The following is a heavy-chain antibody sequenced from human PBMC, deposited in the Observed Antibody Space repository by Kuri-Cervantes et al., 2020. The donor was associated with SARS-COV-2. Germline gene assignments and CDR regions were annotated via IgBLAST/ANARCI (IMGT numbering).Heavy chain of an antibody. V-gene: IGHV3-49*03. Sequence: GESLKISCSASGFTFGDHAMSWFRQAPGKGLEWVGFIRSNSHGGAAESAASVKGRFTISRDDSKSTAYLQMNSLKTEDTAVYYCTRLRGFGPLLHGLDVWGQGTTVTVSS. D-gene: IGHD6-25*01. CDR1: GFTFGDHA. CDR2: IRSNSHGGAA. J-gene: IGHJ6*02. CDR3: TRLRGFGPLLHGLDV.